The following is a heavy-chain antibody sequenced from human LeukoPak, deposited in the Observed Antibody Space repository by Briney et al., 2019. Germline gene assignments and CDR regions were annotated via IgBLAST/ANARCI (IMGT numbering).Heavy chain of an antibody. D-gene: IGHD4-17*01. Sequence: GGSLRLSCAASGFTFSNYAMTWVRQAPGKGLEWVSAISGSGDSTYYADSVKGRFTISRDNSKKTLYLQMNSLRAEDTAVYYCSKLGLTTVPSNYWGQGALVTVSS. CDR2: ISGSGDST. V-gene: IGHV3-23*01. CDR3: SKLGLTTVPSNY. J-gene: IGHJ4*02. CDR1: GFTFSNYA.